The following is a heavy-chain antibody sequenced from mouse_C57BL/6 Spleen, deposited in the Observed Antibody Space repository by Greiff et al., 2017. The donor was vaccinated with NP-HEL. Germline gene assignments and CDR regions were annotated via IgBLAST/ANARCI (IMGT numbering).Heavy chain of an antibody. CDR1: GFTFSNYW. CDR3: TPIYYDYDGYFDV. CDR2: IRLKSDNYAT. Sequence: DVHLVESGGGLVQPGGSMKLSCVASGFTFSNYWMNWVRQSPEKGLEWVAQIRLKSDNYATHYAESVKGRFTISRDDSKSSVYLQMNNLRAEDTGIDYCTPIYYDYDGYFDVWGTGTTVTVSS. J-gene: IGHJ1*03. D-gene: IGHD2-4*01. V-gene: IGHV6-3*01.